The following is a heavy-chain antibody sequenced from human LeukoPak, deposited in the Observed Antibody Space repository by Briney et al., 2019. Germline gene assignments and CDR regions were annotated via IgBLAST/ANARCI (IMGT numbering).Heavy chain of an antibody. V-gene: IGHV1-2*04. Sequence: ASVKVSCKASGYTFTGYYMHWVRQAPGQGLEWMGWINPNSGGTNYAQKFQGWVTMTRDTSISIAYMELSRLRSDDTAVYYCARGGSGSYLSPAFYGMDVWGKGTTVTVSS. CDR3: ARGGSGSYLSPAFYGMDV. J-gene: IGHJ6*04. D-gene: IGHD3-10*01. CDR2: INPNSGGT. CDR1: GYTFTGYY.